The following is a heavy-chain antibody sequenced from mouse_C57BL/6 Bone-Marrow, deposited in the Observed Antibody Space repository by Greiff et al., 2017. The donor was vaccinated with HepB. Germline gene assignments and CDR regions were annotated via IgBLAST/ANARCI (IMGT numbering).Heavy chain of an antibody. J-gene: IGHJ3*01. V-gene: IGHV1-81*01. CDR1: GYTFTSYG. CDR3: ARRGYGPWFAY. CDR2: IYPRSGNT. Sequence: VNVVESGAELARPGASVKLSCKASGYTFTSYGISWVKQRTGQGLEWIGEIYPRSGNTYYNEKFKGKATLTADKSSSTAYMELRSLTSEDSAVYFCARRGYGPWFAYWGQGTLVTVSA. D-gene: IGHD1-1*01.